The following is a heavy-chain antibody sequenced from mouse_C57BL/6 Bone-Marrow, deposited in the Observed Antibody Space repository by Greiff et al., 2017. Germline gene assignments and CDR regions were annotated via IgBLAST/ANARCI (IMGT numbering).Heavy chain of an antibody. D-gene: IGHD1-1*01. CDR3: SGQVTTGLATRYFDV. J-gene: IGHJ1*03. CDR1: GFTFTSYT. Sequence: EVMLVESGGGLVKPGGSLKLSCAASGFTFTSYTMPWVRQTPVQRLQWVAAISGGGGNTYYPHSVKGRFTLSRDNKKNILYLQRISLRYADTAWVYCSGQVTTGLATRYFDVWGTGTTVTVSS. CDR2: ISGGGGNT. V-gene: IGHV5-9*01.